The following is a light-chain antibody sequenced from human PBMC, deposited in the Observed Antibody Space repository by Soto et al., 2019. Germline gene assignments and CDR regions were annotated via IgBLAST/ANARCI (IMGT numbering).Light chain of an antibody. J-gene: IGLJ1*01. Sequence: VLTQPASVSGSPGQSVTISCTGPRSDIGDSNFISWYQHSPGKAPRLLIYEVNNRPSGVSKRFSGSKAGNTASLTISGLLDDDEADYFCASFRSGTILVFGSGTKVTV. CDR2: EVN. V-gene: IGLV2-14*01. CDR3: ASFRSGTILV. CDR1: RSDIGDSNF.